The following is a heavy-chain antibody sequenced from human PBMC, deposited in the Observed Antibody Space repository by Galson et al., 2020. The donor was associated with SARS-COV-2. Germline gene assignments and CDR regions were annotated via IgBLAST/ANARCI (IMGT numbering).Heavy chain of an antibody. J-gene: IGHJ6*03. CDR1: GGSISSSNW. V-gene: IGHV4-4*02. CDR3: ASGRGDSSSWYFNYYMDV. D-gene: IGHD6-13*01. CDR2: IYHSGST. Sequence: SETLSLTCAVSGGSISSSNWWSWVRQPPGKGLEWIGEIYHSGSTNYNPSLKSRVTISVDKSKNQFSLKLSSVTAADTAVYYCASGRGDSSSWYFNYYMDVWGKGTTVTVSS.